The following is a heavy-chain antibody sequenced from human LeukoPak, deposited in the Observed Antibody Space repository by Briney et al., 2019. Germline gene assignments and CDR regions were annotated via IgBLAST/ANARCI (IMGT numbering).Heavy chain of an antibody. CDR2: IYYSGST. Sequence: SETLSLACTVSGGSISSYYWSWIRQPPGKGLEWIGYIYYSGSTNYNPSLKSRVTISVDTSKNQFSLKLSSVTAADTAVYYCARADSGSRLDYWGQGTLVTVSS. CDR3: ARADSGSRLDY. CDR1: GGSISSYY. V-gene: IGHV4-59*01. J-gene: IGHJ4*02. D-gene: IGHD1-26*01.